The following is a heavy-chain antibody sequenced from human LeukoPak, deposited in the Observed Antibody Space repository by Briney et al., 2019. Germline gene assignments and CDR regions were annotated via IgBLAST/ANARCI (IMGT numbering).Heavy chain of an antibody. CDR2: ISNSRSYI. CDR3: AKDSCSGGSCYCFDY. D-gene: IGHD2-15*01. CDR1: GFTFSSYA. Sequence: GRSLRLSCAASGFTFSSYAMHWVRQAPGKGLEWVSSISNSRSYIYYVDSVKGRVTISRDNAKNSLYLQMNSLRAEDTAVYYCAKDSCSGGSCYCFDYWGQGTLVTVSS. V-gene: IGHV3-21*01. J-gene: IGHJ4*02.